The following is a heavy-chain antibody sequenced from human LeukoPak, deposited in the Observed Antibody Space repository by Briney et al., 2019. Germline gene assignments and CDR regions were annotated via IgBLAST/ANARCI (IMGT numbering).Heavy chain of an antibody. CDR3: ARQTGSGLFILP. V-gene: IGHV4-39*01. CDR1: GVSISSSNSY. J-gene: IGHJ4*02. D-gene: IGHD3/OR15-3a*01. CDR2: IYYSGNT. Sequence: SQTLSLTCTVSGVSISSSNSYWGWIRQPPGRGLEWTGSIYYSGNTYYNASLKSQVSISIDTSKNQFSLKLTSLTAADTAVYYCARQTGSGLFILPGGQGTLVTVSS.